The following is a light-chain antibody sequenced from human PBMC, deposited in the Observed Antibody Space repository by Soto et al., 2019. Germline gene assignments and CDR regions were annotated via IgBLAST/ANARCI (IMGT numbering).Light chain of an antibody. Sequence: EIVLTQSPATLSLSPGDRATLSCRVSQSVSSYLAWYQQKPGQAPRLLIYDASNRATGIPARFSGSGSGTDFTLTITSLEPEAFAVYYCQQRSNWPSTFGGGTKVAIK. CDR3: QQRSNWPST. V-gene: IGKV3-11*01. J-gene: IGKJ4*01. CDR2: DAS. CDR1: QSVSSY.